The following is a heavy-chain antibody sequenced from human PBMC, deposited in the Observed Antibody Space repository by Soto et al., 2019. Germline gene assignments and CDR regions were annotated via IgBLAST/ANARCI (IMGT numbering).Heavy chain of an antibody. V-gene: IGHV3-23*01. CDR3: AKSQSGILTGYYTH. CDR1: GFTFSSYA. J-gene: IGHJ4*02. CDR2: IIGSGGST. Sequence: GGSLRLSCAASGFTFSSYAMSWVRQAPGKGLEWVSAIIGSGGSTYYADSVKGRFTISRDNSKNTLYLQMNSLRAEATAVYYCAKSQSGILTGYYTHWGQGTLVTVSS. D-gene: IGHD3-9*01.